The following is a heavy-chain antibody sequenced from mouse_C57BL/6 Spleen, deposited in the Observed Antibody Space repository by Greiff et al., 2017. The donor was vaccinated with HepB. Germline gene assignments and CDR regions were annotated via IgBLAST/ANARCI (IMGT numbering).Heavy chain of an antibody. CDR2: IYPGSGST. Sequence: QVQLQQPGAELVKPGASVKMSCKASGYTFTSYWITWVKQRPGQGLEWIGDIYPGSGSTNYNEKFKSKATLTVDTSSSAAYMQLSSLTSEDSAVYYCAREGDYYDSSYGAYWGQGTLVTVSA. CDR1: GYTFTSYW. CDR3: AREGDYYDSSYGAY. D-gene: IGHD1-1*01. V-gene: IGHV1-55*01. J-gene: IGHJ3*01.